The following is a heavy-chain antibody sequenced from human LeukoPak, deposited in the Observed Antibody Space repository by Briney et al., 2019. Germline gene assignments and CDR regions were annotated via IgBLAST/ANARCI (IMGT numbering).Heavy chain of an antibody. D-gene: IGHD6-6*01. CDR3: ARVPARYSSSSGLDY. Sequence: GGSLRLSCAASGFTFSSYEMNWVRQAPGKGLEWVSYISSSGSTICYADSVKGRFTISRDNAKNSLYLQMNSLRAEDTAVYYCARVPARYSSSSGLDYWGQGTLVTVSS. CDR1: GFTFSSYE. CDR2: ISSSGSTI. J-gene: IGHJ4*02. V-gene: IGHV3-48*03.